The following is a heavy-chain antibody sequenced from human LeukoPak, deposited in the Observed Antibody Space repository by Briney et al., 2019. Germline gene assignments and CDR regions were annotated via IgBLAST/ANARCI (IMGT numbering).Heavy chain of an antibody. CDR3: ARDVVVVVAGYAFDI. CDR1: GFTFSSYS. Sequence: GGSLRLSCAASGFTFSSYSMNWVRQAPGKGLEWVSSISRSSNYIYYADSVKGRFTISRENAKNSLYLQMNSLRVEDTAVYYCARDVVVVVAGYAFDIWGRGTVVTVSS. D-gene: IGHD2-15*01. V-gene: IGHV3-21*01. CDR2: ISRSSNYI. J-gene: IGHJ3*02.